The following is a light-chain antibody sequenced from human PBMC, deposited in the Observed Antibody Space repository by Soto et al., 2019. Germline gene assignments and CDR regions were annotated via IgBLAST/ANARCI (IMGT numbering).Light chain of an antibody. V-gene: IGKV1-33*01. J-gene: IGKJ5*01. Sequence: DIQMTQSPSSLSASVGDRVTITCQASQDISNYLNWYQQKLGKAPQLLISDASNLETAVPSRFSGSGSVTDFTFTISSLQPEDIATYYCQQYSHLITFGQGTRLEIK. CDR2: DAS. CDR3: QQYSHLIT. CDR1: QDISNY.